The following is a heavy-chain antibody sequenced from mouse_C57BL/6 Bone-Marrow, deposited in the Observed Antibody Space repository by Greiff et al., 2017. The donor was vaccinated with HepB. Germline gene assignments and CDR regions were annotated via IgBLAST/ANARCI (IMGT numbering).Heavy chain of an antibody. CDR1: GYTFTGYW. CDR2: ILPGSGST. J-gene: IGHJ4*01. V-gene: IGHV1-9*01. Sequence: QVQLQQSGAELMKPGASVKLSCKATGYTFTGYWIEWVKQRPGHGLEWIGEILPGSGSTNYNEKFKGKATFTADTSSNTAYMQLSSLTTEDSAIYYCASGEYYGSSPYYAMDYWGQGTSVTVSS. D-gene: IGHD1-1*01. CDR3: ASGEYYGSSPYYAMDY.